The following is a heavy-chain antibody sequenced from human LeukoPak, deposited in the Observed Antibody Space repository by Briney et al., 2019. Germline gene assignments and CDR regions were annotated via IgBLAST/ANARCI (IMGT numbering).Heavy chain of an antibody. J-gene: IGHJ5*02. D-gene: IGHD6-6*01. CDR1: GGSFSGYY. CDR3: ARRAYSSSSISGTGLDP. Sequence: SETLSLTCAVYGGSFSGYYWSWIRQPPGKGLEWIGEINHSGSTNYNPSLKSRVTISVDTSKNQFSLKLSSVTAADTAVYYCARRAYSSSSISGTGLDPWGQGTLVTVSS. CDR2: INHSGST. V-gene: IGHV4-34*01.